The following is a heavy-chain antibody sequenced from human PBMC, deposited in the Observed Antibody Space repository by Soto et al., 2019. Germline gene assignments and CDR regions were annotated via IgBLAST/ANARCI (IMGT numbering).Heavy chain of an antibody. CDR2: IHHSGSI. D-gene: IGHD2-21*02. CDR3: SREDDGGDSLDV. Sequence: QVQLQQSGPGLVKPSQTLSLTCTVSGGSINSDYYHWTWIRQSPGKGLEWIGYIHHSGSILYNPSLNSRVTMSVDTSKTQFSLHLSSVTAADTAVYFCSREDDGGDSLDVWGQGTTVTVSS. CDR1: GGSINSDYYH. J-gene: IGHJ6*02. V-gene: IGHV4-30-4*08.